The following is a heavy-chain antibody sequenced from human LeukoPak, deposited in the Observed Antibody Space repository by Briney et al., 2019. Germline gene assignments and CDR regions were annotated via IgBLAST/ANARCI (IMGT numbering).Heavy chain of an antibody. J-gene: IGHJ4*02. Sequence: ASVTDSFQATVYTYPLYQINGVRQATGKGLEWMGWMKPNSGDTGYAQKFQGRVTMSMNTSISKAYSFLSSLRSEDTAVGYCAKRPPENGSRDGWGQGTLVTVSS. D-gene: IGHD1-26*01. CDR1: VYTYPLYQ. V-gene: IGHV1-8*01. CDR2: MKPNSGDT. CDR3: AKRPPENGSRDG.